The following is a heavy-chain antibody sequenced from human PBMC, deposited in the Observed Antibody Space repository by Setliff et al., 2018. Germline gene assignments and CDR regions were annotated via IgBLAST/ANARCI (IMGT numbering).Heavy chain of an antibody. Sequence: GESLKISCKASGYTFSRYWIGWVRQMPGKGLEWLGIIYPSDSHTRYSPSFQGQVTISADESISTAYLQWSSLKASDTAMYYCARALASAGTVYFDYWGQGTLVTVSS. V-gene: IGHV5-51*01. CDR2: IYPSDSHT. D-gene: IGHD6-13*01. CDR3: ARALASAGTVYFDY. J-gene: IGHJ4*02. CDR1: GYTFSRYW.